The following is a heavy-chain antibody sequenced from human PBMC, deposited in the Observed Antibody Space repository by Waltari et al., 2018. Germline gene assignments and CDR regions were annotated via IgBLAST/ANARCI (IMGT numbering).Heavy chain of an antibody. CDR3: ARDGRGVNSQFNLFDL. V-gene: IGHV3-7*01. D-gene: IGHD2-8*01. J-gene: IGHJ5*02. CDR1: GFTFSNYW. CDR2: VQHDGTEK. Sequence: EVQLVESGGGLVKPGGSLRLSCAASGFTFSNYWMNWLRQAPGKGLEWVANVQHDGTEKYYLDSVKGRFTSSRDNAKSSLYLQMDSLRAEDTAIYYCARDGRGVNSQFNLFDLWGQGLQVTVSS.